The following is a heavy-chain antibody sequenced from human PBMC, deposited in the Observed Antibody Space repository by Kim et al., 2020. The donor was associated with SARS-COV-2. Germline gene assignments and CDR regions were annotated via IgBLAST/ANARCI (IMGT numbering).Heavy chain of an antibody. CDR1: GGSVSSGSYY. J-gene: IGHJ6*02. Sequence: SETLSLTCIVSGGSVSSGSYYWSWIRQPPGKGLEWIGYIYYSGSTNYNPSLKSRVTISVDTSKNQFSLKLSSVTAADTAVYYCARELGYCSSTSCYPVPSYYYYGMDVWGQGTTVTVSS. V-gene: IGHV4-61*01. CDR3: ARELGYCSSTSCYPVPSYYYYGMDV. CDR2: IYYSGST. D-gene: IGHD2-2*01.